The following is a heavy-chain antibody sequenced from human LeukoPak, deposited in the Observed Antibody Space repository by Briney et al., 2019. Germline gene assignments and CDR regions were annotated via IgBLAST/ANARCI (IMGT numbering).Heavy chain of an antibody. CDR3: ARVTYYYDTSGYRY. CDR2: IYYSGST. D-gene: IGHD3-22*01. Sequence: SETLSLTCTVSGGSISSYYWSWIRQPPGKGLEWIGYIYYSGSTNYNPSLKSRVTISVDTSKNQFSLKLSSVTAADTAVYYCARVTYYYDTSGYRYWGQGTLVTVSS. V-gene: IGHV4-59*01. CDR1: GGSISSYY. J-gene: IGHJ4*02.